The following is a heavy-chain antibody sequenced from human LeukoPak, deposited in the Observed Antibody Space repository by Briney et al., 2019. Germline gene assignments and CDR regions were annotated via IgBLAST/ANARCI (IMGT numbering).Heavy chain of an antibody. CDR2: ISYDGSNK. CDR1: GLTFSSYG. CDR3: AKVQGGYSGYDPQYYYYYYMDV. V-gene: IGHV3-30*12. Sequence: GGSLRLSCAASGLTFSSYGMHWVRQAPGKGLEWVAVISYDGSNKYYADSVKGRFTISRDNSKNTLYLQMNSLRAEDTAVYYCAKVQGGYSGYDPQYYYYYYMDVWGKGTTVTISS. D-gene: IGHD5-12*01. J-gene: IGHJ6*03.